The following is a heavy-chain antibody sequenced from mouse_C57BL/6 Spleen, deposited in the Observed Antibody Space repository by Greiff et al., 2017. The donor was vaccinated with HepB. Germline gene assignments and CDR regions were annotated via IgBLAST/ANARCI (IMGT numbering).Heavy chain of an antibody. V-gene: IGHV14-4*01. Sequence: EVQLQQSGAELVRPGASVKLSCTASGFNIKDDYMHWVKQRPEQGLEWIGWIDPENGDTEYASKFQGKATITADTSSNTAYLQLSSLTSEVTAVYYCTRGSSRYWYFDVWGTGTTVTVSS. CDR3: TRGSSRYWYFDV. CDR2: IDPENGDT. D-gene: IGHD1-1*01. CDR1: GFNIKDDY. J-gene: IGHJ1*03.